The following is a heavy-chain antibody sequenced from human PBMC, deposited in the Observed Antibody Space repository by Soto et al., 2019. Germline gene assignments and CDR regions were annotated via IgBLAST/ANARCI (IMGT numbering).Heavy chain of an antibody. CDR2: ISGSVAST. D-gene: IGHD2-2*01. CDR3: AKSPSRVPYGMDV. CDR1: GVSVSLFA. J-gene: IGHJ6*02. V-gene: IGHV3-23*01. Sequence: PWGARRLSGAASGVSVSLFAMTWVRHAPGKSLEWVSSISGSVASTSYADSVKSRFTISRDNSKRTVYLQMNSLRVDDTAAYYCAKSPSRVPYGMDVWGQGTTVTVSS.